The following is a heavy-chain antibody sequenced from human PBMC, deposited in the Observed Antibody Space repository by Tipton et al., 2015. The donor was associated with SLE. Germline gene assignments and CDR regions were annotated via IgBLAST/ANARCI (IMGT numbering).Heavy chain of an antibody. CDR3: ARDRGRGWLD. CDR1: GGSFSGYY. D-gene: IGHD6-19*01. CDR2: IYYSGST. Sequence: TLSLTCAVYGGSFSGYYWSWIRQPPGKGLEWIGSIYYSGSTYYNPSLKSRVTISVDTSKNQFSLKLSSVTAADTAVYYCARDRGRGWLDWGQGTLVTVSS. V-gene: IGHV4-34*01. J-gene: IGHJ4*02.